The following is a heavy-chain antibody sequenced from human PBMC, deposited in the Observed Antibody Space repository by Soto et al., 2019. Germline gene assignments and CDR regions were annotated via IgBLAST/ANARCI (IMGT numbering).Heavy chain of an antibody. D-gene: IGHD2-2*01. CDR2: IYPGDSDT. Sequence: GESLKISCKGSGYSFASYWIGWVRQMPGKGLEWMGIIYPGDSDTRYSPSSQGQVTISADKSISTAYLQWNSLKASDTAMYYCARQAYCSSASCPIDYWGQGTLVTVSS. V-gene: IGHV5-51*01. CDR3: ARQAYCSSASCPIDY. J-gene: IGHJ4*02. CDR1: GYSFASYW.